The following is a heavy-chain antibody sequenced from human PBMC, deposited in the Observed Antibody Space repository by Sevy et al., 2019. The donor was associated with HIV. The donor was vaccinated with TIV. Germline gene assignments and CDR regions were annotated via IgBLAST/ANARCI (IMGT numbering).Heavy chain of an antibody. CDR2: ISGSGGST. V-gene: IGHV3-23*01. D-gene: IGHD3-22*01. Sequence: GESLKISCAASGFTFSSYAMSWVRQAPGKGLEWVSAISGSGGSTYYADSVKGRFTISRDNSKNTLYLQMNSLRAEDTAVYYCAKDVPYYYDSSGYSDYFDYWGQGTLVTVSS. CDR3: AKDVPYYYDSSGYSDYFDY. J-gene: IGHJ4*02. CDR1: GFTFSSYA.